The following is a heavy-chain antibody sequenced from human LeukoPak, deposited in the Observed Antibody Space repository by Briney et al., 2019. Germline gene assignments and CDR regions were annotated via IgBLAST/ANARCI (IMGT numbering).Heavy chain of an antibody. V-gene: IGHV3-33*01. J-gene: IGHJ3*02. CDR1: GFTFSSYC. D-gene: IGHD6-19*01. CDR2: IWYDGGNK. CDR3: ARVRGGAWFDAFDI. Sequence: GGSLRLSCAASGFTFSSYCMHWVRQAPGKGLEWVAVIWYDGGNKLYADSVKGRFTISRDNSKNTLFLQMNSLRAEDTAVYYCARVRGGAWFDAFDIWGQGTMVTVSS.